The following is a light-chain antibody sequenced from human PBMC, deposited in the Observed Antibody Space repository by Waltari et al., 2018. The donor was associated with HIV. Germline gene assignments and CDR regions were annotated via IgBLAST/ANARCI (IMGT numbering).Light chain of an antibody. J-gene: IGKJ1*01. V-gene: IGKV1-39*01. CDR3: QQSYSTPRT. CDR1: QSIGTS. CDR2: AAS. Sequence: DIQMTQSPSSLSASVGDRVTIICRASQSIGTSLNWYQQRPGKAPELLIYAASGLQSGVPSRFSGNGSGTDFTLTVSSLQAEDFATYYCQQSYSTPRTFGQGTRVEIK.